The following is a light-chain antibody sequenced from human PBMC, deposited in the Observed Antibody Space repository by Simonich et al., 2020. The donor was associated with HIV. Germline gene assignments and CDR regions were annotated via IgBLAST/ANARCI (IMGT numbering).Light chain of an antibody. Sequence: DIVMTQSPDSLAVSLGERATINCKSSQSILKRSNNKNYLAWYQQKAGQPPKLLIDWASTRESGVPDRFSGSGAGTDFTLTISSLQAEDVAVYYCQQYYTTPYTFGQGTKLEIK. CDR2: WAS. CDR3: QQYYTTPYT. CDR1: QSILKRSNNKNY. V-gene: IGKV4-1*01. J-gene: IGKJ2*01.